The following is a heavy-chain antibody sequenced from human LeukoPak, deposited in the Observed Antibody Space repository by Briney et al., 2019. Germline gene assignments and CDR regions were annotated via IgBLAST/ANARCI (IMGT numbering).Heavy chain of an antibody. J-gene: IGHJ4*02. CDR1: GYTFTGFG. CDR3: ATKNSDDAAYYFDY. D-gene: IGHD6-25*01. CDR2: ISTYNGNT. V-gene: IGHV1-18*01. Sequence: GASVKVSCKTSGYTFTGFGLSWVRQAPGQGLEWMGWISTYNGNTNYAQKLQGRVTITRNTSISTAYMELSSLRSEDTAVYYCATKNSDDAAYYFDYWGQGTLVTVSS.